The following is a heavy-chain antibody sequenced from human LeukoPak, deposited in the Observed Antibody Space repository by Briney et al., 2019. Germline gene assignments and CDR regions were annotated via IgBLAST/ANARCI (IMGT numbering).Heavy chain of an antibody. J-gene: IGHJ6*02. Sequence: QAGGSLRLSCAASGFTFSSYGMHWVRQAPGKGLEWVAVISYDGSNKYYADSVKGRFTISRDNSKNTLYLQMNSLRTEDTAVYYCAKDRSEVAMDVWGQGTTVTVSS. CDR2: ISYDGSNK. V-gene: IGHV3-30*18. CDR1: GFTFSSYG. D-gene: IGHD3-3*01. CDR3: AKDRSEVAMDV.